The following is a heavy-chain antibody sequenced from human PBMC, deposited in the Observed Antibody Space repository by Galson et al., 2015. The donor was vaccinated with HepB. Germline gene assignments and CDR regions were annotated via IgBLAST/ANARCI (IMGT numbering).Heavy chain of an antibody. CDR1: GFTFSSYW. V-gene: IGHV3-7*01. J-gene: IGHJ4*02. CDR2: IKQDGSEK. D-gene: IGHD5-12*01. Sequence: SLRLSCAASGFTFSSYWMSWVRQAPGKGLEWVANIKQDGSEKYYVDSVKGRFTISRDNAKNSLYLQMNSLRAEDTAVYYCARVPRLGYSGYDPGCYFDYWGQGTLVTVSS. CDR3: ARVPRLGYSGYDPGCYFDY.